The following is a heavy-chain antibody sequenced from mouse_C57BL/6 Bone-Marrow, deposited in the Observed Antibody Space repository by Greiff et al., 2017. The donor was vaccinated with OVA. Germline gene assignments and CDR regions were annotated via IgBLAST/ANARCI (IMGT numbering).Heavy chain of an antibody. V-gene: IGHV1-55*01. CDR3: ARSDDGYLYYFDY. Sequence: QVQLQQPGAELVKPGASVKMSCKASGYTFTSYWITWVKQRPGQGLEWIGDIYPGSGSTNYNEKFKSKATLTVDTSSSTAYMQLSSLTSEDAAVYYCARSDDGYLYYFDYWGQGTTLTVSS. CDR1: GYTFTSYW. CDR2: IYPGSGST. J-gene: IGHJ2*01. D-gene: IGHD2-3*01.